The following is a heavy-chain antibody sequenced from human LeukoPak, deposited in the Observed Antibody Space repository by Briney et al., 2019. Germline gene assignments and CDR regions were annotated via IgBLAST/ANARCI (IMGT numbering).Heavy chain of an antibody. V-gene: IGHV1-46*01. CDR3: ARLHDYYWYFDL. J-gene: IGHJ2*01. D-gene: IGHD5-12*01. CDR2: INPSGGST. Sequence: GASVMVSCKASGYTFIRNHIHWVRQAPGQGLEWMGIINPSGGSTTYAQKFQGRVTMTRDTSTSTVYMELSSLRSEDTAVYYCARLHDYYWYFDLWGRGTLVTVSS. CDR1: GYTFIRNH.